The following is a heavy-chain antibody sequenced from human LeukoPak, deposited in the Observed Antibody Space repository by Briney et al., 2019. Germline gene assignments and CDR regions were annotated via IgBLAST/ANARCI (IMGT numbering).Heavy chain of an antibody. Sequence: GGSLRLSCAASGFTFSIYSMNWVRQAPGKGLEWVSSISSSNSYIYYADSVKGRFTISRDNAKNSLYLQMNTLRAEDTAVYYCAKDRCSNGIGCYFYYMDVWGKGTTVTISS. V-gene: IGHV3-21*01. D-gene: IGHD2-8*01. CDR2: ISSSNSYI. J-gene: IGHJ6*03. CDR3: AKDRCSNGIGCYFYYMDV. CDR1: GFTFSIYS.